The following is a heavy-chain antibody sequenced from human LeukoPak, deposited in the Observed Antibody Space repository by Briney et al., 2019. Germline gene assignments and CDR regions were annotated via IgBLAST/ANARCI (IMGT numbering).Heavy chain of an antibody. CDR2: MNPNSGNT. V-gene: IGHV1-8*01. Sequence: ASVKVSFKASGYTFTSYDIHWVRQATGQGLDWLGWMNPNSGNTGYAQKFQGRVTMTRNSSIITAYMELSSLRSEDTAVYYCARARRAAANWFDPWGQGTLVTVSS. D-gene: IGHD6-13*01. CDR1: GYTFTSYD. CDR3: ARARRAAANWFDP. J-gene: IGHJ5*02.